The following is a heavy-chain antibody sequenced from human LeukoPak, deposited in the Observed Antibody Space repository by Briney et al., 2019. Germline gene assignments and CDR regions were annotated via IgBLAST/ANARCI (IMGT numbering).Heavy chain of an antibody. Sequence: PSETLSLTRTVSHGSISSGGYHGRWFRQPAGKGLEWVGRIVSSGSTNSNPSLKSRVTISLDTSKNQFSLDLISVTAADTAVYYCATSVGDYAFDIWGQGTMVTVS. CDR2: IVSSGST. CDR1: HGSISSGGYH. J-gene: IGHJ3*02. D-gene: IGHD2-21*02. CDR3: ATSVGDYAFDI. V-gene: IGHV4-61*02.